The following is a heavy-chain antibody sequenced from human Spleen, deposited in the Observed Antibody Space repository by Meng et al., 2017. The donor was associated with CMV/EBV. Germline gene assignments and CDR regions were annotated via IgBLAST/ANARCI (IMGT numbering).Heavy chain of an antibody. V-gene: IGHV4-39*07. CDR1: GGSISSSSYS. CDR3: AREAIFGVIIIDYYYYYGMDV. Sequence: GSLRLSCTVSGGSISSSSYSWGWIRQSPGKGLEWIGNIYYSGSTYYNPSLKSRVTISVDTSKNQFSLKLSSVTAADTAVYYCAREAIFGVIIIDYYYYYGMDVWGQGTTVTVSS. J-gene: IGHJ6*02. CDR2: IYYSGST. D-gene: IGHD3-3*01.